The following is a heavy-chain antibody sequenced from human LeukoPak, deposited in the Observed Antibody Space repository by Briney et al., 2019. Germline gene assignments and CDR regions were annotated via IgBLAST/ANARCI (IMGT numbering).Heavy chain of an antibody. V-gene: IGHV3-30*01. CDR3: AREGMVVAPRYSSYFDY. D-gene: IGHD2-15*01. CDR1: GFTFSSYA. J-gene: IGHJ4*02. CDR2: ISYDGSNK. Sequence: GRSLRLSCAASGFTFSSYAMHWVRQAPGKGLEWVAVISYDGSNKYYADSVKGRFTISRDNSKNTLYLQMNSLRAEDTAVYYCAREGMVVAPRYSSYFDYWVQGTLVTVSS.